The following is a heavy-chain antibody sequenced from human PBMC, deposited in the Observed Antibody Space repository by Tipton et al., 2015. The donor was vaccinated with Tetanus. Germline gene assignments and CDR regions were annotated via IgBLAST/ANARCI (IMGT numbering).Heavy chain of an antibody. V-gene: IGHV4-30-4*01. J-gene: IGHJ6*02. CDR2: INHSGST. CDR3: AGSTAGYYYYGMDV. D-gene: IGHD6-19*01. Sequence: TLSLTCTVSGGSISSGDYYWSWIRQPPGKGLEWIGEINHSGSTNYNPSLKSRVTISVDTSKNQFSLKLSSVTAADTAVYYCAGSTAGYYYYGMDVWGQGTTVTVSS. CDR1: GGSISSGDYY.